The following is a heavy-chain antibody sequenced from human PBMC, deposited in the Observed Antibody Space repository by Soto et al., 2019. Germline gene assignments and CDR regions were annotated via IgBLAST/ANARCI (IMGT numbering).Heavy chain of an antibody. CDR3: VRRDETSGSPRGYLDV. D-gene: IGHD2-15*01. J-gene: IGHJ6*02. CDR1: GDSIDSFNYY. Sequence: LQLQESGPGRVKPSETLSLTCTVSGDSIDSFNYYWDWIRQPPGKGLEWIGSISYRGYTYYNPSLNRRVTISVGTSKKQFSLNLSSVTAADSAVYYCVRRDETSGSPRGYLDVWGQGTTVTVSS. V-gene: IGHV4-39*01. CDR2: ISYRGYT.